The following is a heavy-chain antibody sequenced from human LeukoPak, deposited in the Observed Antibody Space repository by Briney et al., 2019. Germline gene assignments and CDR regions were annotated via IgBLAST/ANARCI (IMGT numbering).Heavy chain of an antibody. J-gene: IGHJ4*02. CDR2: FKTSGSS. V-gene: IGHV4-4*07. D-gene: IGHD2-21*02. CDR3: AREAVVGPTIPKFFDY. CDR1: GASITSHF. Sequence: SETLSLTCTISGASITSHFWSWIRQSAGKGLGWIGRFKTSGSSTYNPSLKSRITMSIDTSKNQFSLQLNSVTAADTAVYYCAREAVVGPTIPKFFDYWGQGSLVTVSS.